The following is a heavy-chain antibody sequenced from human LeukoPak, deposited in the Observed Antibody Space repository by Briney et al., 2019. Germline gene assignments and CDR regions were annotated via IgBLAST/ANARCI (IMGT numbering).Heavy chain of an antibody. J-gene: IGHJ4*02. CDR1: GGSVSSSSYY. Sequence: SETLSLTCIVSGGSVSSSSYYWGWIRQPPGKALEWIGTIYYNGATRYNPSLNSRVTISVDTSKNQFSLNLSSVTAADTAVYYCARRDGDYDGAHFDYWGQGNLVTVSS. D-gene: IGHD4-17*01. V-gene: IGHV4-39*07. CDR2: IYYNGAT. CDR3: ARRDGDYDGAHFDY.